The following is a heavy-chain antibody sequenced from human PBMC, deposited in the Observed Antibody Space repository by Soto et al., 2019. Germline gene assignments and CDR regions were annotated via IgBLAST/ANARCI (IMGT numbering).Heavy chain of an antibody. CDR2: IYARGVT. V-gene: IGHV4-4*07. J-gene: IGHJ6*02. D-gene: IGHD5-18*01. CDR3: AKSSGYDFFYYGMDI. Sequence: SETLSLTCTISGGSLNSSYWSWIRQAPGKGLEWIGRIYARGVTNYNPSLKSRVTMSGDPSRNQFSLRLTSVTVADTAVYYCAKSSGYDFFYYGMDIWGQGTLVTVSS. CDR1: GGSLNSSY.